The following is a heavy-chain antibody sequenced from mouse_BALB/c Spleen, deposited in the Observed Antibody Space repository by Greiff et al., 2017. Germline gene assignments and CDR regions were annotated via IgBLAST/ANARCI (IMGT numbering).Heavy chain of an antibody. J-gene: IGHJ2*01. CDR3: ASYYFDY. V-gene: IGHV14-3*02. Sequence: VQLQQSGAELVKPGASVKLSCTASGFNIKDTYMHWVKQRPEQGLEWIGRIDPANGNTKYDPKFQGKASITADTSSNTPYLQLSSLTSEDTAVYYCASYYFDYWGQGTTLTVSS. CDR2: IDPANGNT. CDR1: GFNIKDTY.